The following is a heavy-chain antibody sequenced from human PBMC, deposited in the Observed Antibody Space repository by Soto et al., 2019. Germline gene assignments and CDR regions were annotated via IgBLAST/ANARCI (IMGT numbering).Heavy chain of an antibody. J-gene: IGHJ6*02. CDR2: TYQSGSA. CDR1: GGSITSGGYS. Sequence: SETLSLTCTFSGGSITSGGYSWTWIRQSPGKGLEWIGYTYQSGSAYYNPSLKSRVTISVDRSKNQFSLNLTSVTAADTAVYYCARDCYGMDVWGQGTTVTVSS. V-gene: IGHV4-30-2*06. CDR3: ARDCYGMDV.